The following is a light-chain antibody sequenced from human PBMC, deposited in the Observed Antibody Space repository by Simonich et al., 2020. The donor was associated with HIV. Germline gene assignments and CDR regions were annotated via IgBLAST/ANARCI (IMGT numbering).Light chain of an antibody. CDR2: DVS. V-gene: IGLV2-14*01. CDR3: SSYTSSSTWV. CDR1: SSNVGGYNY. J-gene: IGLJ3*02. Sequence: QSALTQPASVSGSPGQSITISCTGTSSNVGGYNYVSWYQQHPGKAPTLMIYDVSKRPAGVANRFTCSKSGNTASLTISGLQAEAEADYYCSSYTSSSTWVFGGGTKLTVL.